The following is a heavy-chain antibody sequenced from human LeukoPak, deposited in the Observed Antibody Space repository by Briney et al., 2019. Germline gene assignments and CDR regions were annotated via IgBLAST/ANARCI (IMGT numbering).Heavy chain of an antibody. D-gene: IGHD6-6*01. CDR1: GFTFSSYG. J-gene: IGHJ5*02. V-gene: IGHV3-30*03. Sequence: GGSLRLSCAASGFTFSSYGMHWVRGAPGKGLEWVAVISYDGSNKYYADSVKGRFTISRDNSKNTLYLQMNSLRAEDTAVYYCARERIAARGFDPWGQGTLVTVSS. CDR3: ARERIAARGFDP. CDR2: ISYDGSNK.